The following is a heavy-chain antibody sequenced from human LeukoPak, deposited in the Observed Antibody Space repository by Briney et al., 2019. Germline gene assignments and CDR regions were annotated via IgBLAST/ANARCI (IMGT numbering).Heavy chain of an antibody. J-gene: IGHJ6*02. CDR1: GFTFGDYA. CDR2: IRSKAYGGTT. Sequence: GGSLRLSCTASGFTFGDYAMSWFRQAPGKGLEWVGFIRSKAYGGTTEYAASVKGRFTISRDDSKSIAYLQMNSLKTEDTAVYYCTRDERDYYGSGSYYKTAGPNYYYYYGMDVWGQGTTVTVSS. D-gene: IGHD3-10*01. CDR3: TRDERDYYGSGSYYKTAGPNYYYYYGMDV. V-gene: IGHV3-49*03.